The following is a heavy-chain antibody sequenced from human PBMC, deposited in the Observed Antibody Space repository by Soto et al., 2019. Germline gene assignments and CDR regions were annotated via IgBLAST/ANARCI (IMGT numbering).Heavy chain of an antibody. J-gene: IGHJ3*02. D-gene: IGHD1-26*01. Sequence: SETLSLTCTVSGGSISSGGYYWSWIRQHPGKGLEWIGYVYYSGSTYYNPSLKSRVTISVDTSKNQFSLKLSSVTAADTAVYYCARARWELRDAFDIWGQGTMVTVSS. CDR2: VYYSGST. CDR1: GGSISSGGYY. V-gene: IGHV4-31*03. CDR3: ARARWELRDAFDI.